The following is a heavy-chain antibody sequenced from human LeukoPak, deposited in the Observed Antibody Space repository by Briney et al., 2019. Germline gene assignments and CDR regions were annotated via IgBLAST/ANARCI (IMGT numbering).Heavy chain of an antibody. V-gene: IGHV4-34*01. CDR3: ARGPRGXYDSSGXXXGFDY. CDR1: GGSFSGYY. CDR2: INHSGST. Sequence: SETLSLTCAVYGGSFSGYYWSWIRQPPGKGLEWIGEINHSGSTNYNPSLKSRVTISVDTSKNQFSLKLSSVTAADTAVYYCARGPRGXYDSSGXXXGFDYWGQGTLVTVSX. D-gene: IGHD3-22*01. J-gene: IGHJ4*02.